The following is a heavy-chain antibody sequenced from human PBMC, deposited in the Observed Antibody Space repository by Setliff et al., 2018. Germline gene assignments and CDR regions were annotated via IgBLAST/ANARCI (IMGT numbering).Heavy chain of an antibody. Sequence: GGSLRLSCAASGFTFSSSWMSWVRQAPGKGLEWVANIKQDGSEKYYVDSVKGRFTISRDNAKNSLYLQMNSLRAEDTAVYYCARGSGTTTYWGQGTLVTVSS. CDR2: IKQDGSEK. J-gene: IGHJ4*02. CDR3: ARGSGTTTY. D-gene: IGHD1-26*01. CDR1: GFTFSSSW. V-gene: IGHV3-7*01.